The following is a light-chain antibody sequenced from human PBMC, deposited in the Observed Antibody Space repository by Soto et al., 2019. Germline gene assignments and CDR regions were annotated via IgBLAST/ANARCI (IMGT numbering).Light chain of an antibody. J-gene: IGLJ3*02. CDR3: AAWDDSLNGWV. CDR1: TSNIGRDT. V-gene: IGLV1-44*01. CDR2: SNN. Sequence: QSVLTQPPSASGTPGQRVTISCSGSTSNIGRDTVNWYLQLPGTAPKLLIYSNNQRPSGVPDRFSGSKSGTSASLAISGLQSEDEADYYCAAWDDSLNGWVFGGGTQLTVL.